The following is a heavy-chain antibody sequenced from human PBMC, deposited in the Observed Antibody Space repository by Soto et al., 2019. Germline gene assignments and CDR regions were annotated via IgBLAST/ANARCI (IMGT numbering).Heavy chain of an antibody. V-gene: IGHV4-39*01. CDR1: ADSIRTTHHF. Sequence: QLQLQESGPGLVKPSETLSLMCSVSADSIRTTHHFWGWIRQPPGRGLEWIGTVHYRGTTYYNPSLTGPVTLSIDPSQKQFSLGLSSVTAADTAVYYCSRHVEGAPSYFDYWCQGTLVTVSS. J-gene: IGHJ4*02. CDR2: VHYRGTT. D-gene: IGHD1-26*01. CDR3: SRHVEGAPSYFDY.